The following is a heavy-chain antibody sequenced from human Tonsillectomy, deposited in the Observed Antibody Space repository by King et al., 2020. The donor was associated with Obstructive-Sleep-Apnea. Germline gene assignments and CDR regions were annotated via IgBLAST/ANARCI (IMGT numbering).Heavy chain of an antibody. CDR3: AKEHATFLLEWLPRCYFDY. V-gene: IGHV3-23*04. J-gene: IGHJ4*02. D-gene: IGHD3-3*01. CDR1: GFTFSSYA. CDR2: LSGRGGST. Sequence: EVQLVESGGGLVQPGGSLRLSCAASGFTFSSYAMSWVRQAPGKGLEWVSALSGRGGSTYYADSVKGRFTISRDNSKNTLYLQMNSLRADDTAVYYCAKEHATFLLEWLPRCYFDYSGQGTLVTVSS.